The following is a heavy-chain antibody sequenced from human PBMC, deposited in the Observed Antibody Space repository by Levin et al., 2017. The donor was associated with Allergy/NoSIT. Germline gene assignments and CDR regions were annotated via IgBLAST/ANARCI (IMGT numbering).Heavy chain of an antibody. J-gene: IGHJ2*01. CDR2: ITHSGST. Sequence: SETLSLTCAVQGDSLSGYSWSWIRQPPGKGLEWIGDITHSGSTIDNPSLKSRVSISADTSKNQFSLKLTSVTAADTAVYYCARRGRYCSGTSCYWYFDLWGRGTLVTVSS. CDR3: ARRGRYCSGTSCYWYFDL. CDR1: GDSLSGYS. D-gene: IGHD2-15*01. V-gene: IGHV4-34*01.